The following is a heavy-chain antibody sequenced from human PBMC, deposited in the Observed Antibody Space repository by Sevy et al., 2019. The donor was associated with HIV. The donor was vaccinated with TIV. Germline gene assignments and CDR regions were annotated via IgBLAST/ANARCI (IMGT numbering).Heavy chain of an antibody. CDR3: AKSTYRFRDYYGMDV. CDR2: ISWNSGSI. CDR1: GFTFEDYA. J-gene: IGHJ6*02. Sequence: GGPLRPSCAASGFTFEDYAMHWVRQAPGKGLEWVSGISWNSGSIGYADSVKGRFTISRDNAKNSLYLQMNSLRAEDTALYYCAKSTYRFRDYYGMDVWGQGTTVTVSS. V-gene: IGHV3-9*01. D-gene: IGHD3-16*01.